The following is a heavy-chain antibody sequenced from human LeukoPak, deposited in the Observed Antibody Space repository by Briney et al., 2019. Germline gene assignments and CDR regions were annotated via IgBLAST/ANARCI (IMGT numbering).Heavy chain of an antibody. J-gene: IGHJ4*02. CDR1: GYTFTGYY. D-gene: IGHD3-22*01. V-gene: IGHV1-2*02. Sequence: ASVKVSCKASGYTFTGYYMHWVRQAPGQGLEWMGWINPNSGGTNYAQKFQGRVTMTRDTSISTAYMEPSRLRSDDTAVYYCARTYYYDSSGYYWGQGTLVTVSS. CDR3: ARTYYYDSSGYY. CDR2: INPNSGGT.